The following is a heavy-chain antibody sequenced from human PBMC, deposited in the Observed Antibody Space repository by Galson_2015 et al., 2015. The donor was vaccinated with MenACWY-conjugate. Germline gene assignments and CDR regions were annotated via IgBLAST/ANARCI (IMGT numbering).Heavy chain of an antibody. V-gene: IGHV4-61*01. CDR2: IFYNGNT. J-gene: IGHJ4*02. CDR1: GGSISTHTNY. Sequence: ETLSLTCTVSGGSISTHTNYWSWIRQPPGKGLEYIGYIFYNGNTNYNPSLKSRVTISVDTSKNQFSLQLSSVTAADTAVYYCARGSRSLSSYDYWGQGTLVTVSS. D-gene: IGHD6-13*01. CDR3: ARGSRSLSSYDY.